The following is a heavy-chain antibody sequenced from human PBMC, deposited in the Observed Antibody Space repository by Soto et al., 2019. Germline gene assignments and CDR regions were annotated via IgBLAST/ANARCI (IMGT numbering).Heavy chain of an antibody. CDR3: AKSQSGSFFAAFDL. CDR1: GFNFSSDV. Sequence: EVQLLESGGGLVQPGGSRRLSGEASGFNFSSDVMNWVRRIPGKGLEWVASIFGSGVTTYYADSVKGRFTISRDNSKNTLHLQLNSLRAEDTALYYCAKSQSGSFFAAFDLWGQGSLVTVSS. D-gene: IGHD1-26*01. V-gene: IGHV3-23*01. J-gene: IGHJ3*01. CDR2: IFGSGVTT.